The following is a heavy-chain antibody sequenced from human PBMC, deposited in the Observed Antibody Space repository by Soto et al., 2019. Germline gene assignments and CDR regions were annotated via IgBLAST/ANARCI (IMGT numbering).Heavy chain of an antibody. D-gene: IGHD3-22*01. CDR2: ISAYNGHT. Sequence: ASVKVSCKASGYTFTSYGITWVRQAPGQGLEWMGWISAYNGHTKFAQNLQDRVTMTTDTSTSSAYMELRSLRSDDTAVYYCARASRYYYDSSATWFEPWGQGTLVTVSS. J-gene: IGHJ5*02. V-gene: IGHV1-18*04. CDR3: ARASRYYYDSSATWFEP. CDR1: GYTFTSYG.